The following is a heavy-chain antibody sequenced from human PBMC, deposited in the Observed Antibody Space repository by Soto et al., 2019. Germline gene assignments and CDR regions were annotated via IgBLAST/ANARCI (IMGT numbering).Heavy chain of an antibody. D-gene: IGHD3-16*01. V-gene: IGHV3-53*01. Sequence: VQLVESGGGLIQPGGSLRLSCAASGFSVSNNHMTWVRQAAGKGLELVSFIHGGGSTSYADSVKGRFTISRDNSKNTLYLQMDSLRAEDTAKYYCAGRLTTAASLDYWGQGTRVTVSS. J-gene: IGHJ4*02. CDR3: AGRLTTAASLDY. CDR1: GFSVSNNH. CDR2: IHGGGST.